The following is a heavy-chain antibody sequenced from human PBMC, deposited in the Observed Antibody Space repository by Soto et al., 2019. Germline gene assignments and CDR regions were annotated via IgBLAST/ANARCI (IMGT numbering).Heavy chain of an antibody. Sequence: GVLRLSCAASGFTFSSYAMSWVRQAPGKGLEWVSAISGSGGNTHYADSVKGRFTISRDNSKNTLYLQMNSLRAEDTAVYYCAKVGEKAGDPDLDYLYYGMDVWGQGTMVTVSS. D-gene: IGHD4-17*01. CDR3: AKVGEKAGDPDLDYLYYGMDV. V-gene: IGHV3-23*01. CDR1: GFTFSSYA. J-gene: IGHJ6*02. CDR2: ISGSGGNT.